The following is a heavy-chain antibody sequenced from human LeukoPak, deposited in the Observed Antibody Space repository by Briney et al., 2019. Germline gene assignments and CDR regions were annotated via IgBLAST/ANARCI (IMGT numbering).Heavy chain of an antibody. CDR3: ARAVITFGGAVAKGFDC. D-gene: IGHD3-16*01. CDR1: GGSFSTYY. Sequence: SETLSLTCTVSGGSFSTYYWTWIRQPPGKGLECIGYIYYSGNTDYNPPLKGRVTMSLATSKNQFSLDLSSVTAADTAVYYCARAVITFGGAVAKGFDCWGQGTLVTVSS. J-gene: IGHJ4*02. CDR2: IYYSGNT. V-gene: IGHV4-59*01.